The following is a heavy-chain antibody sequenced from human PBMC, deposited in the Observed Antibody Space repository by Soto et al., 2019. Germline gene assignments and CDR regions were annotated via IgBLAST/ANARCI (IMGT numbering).Heavy chain of an antibody. CDR3: ARGDSTDCSNGVCSFFYNHDMDV. CDR2: INPKSGGT. D-gene: IGHD2-8*01. Sequence: ASVKVSCKASGYSFTDYHIHWVRQAPGQGLEWLGRINPKSGGTSTAQKFQGWVTMTTDTSISTASMELTRLTSDDKAIYYCARGDSTDCSNGVCSFFYNHDMDVWGQGTTVTVSS. J-gene: IGHJ6*02. V-gene: IGHV1-2*04. CDR1: GYSFTDYH.